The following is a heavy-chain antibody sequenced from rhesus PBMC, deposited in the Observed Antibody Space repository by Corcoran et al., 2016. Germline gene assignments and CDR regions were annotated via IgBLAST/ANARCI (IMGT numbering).Heavy chain of an antibody. CDR3: ARGDGGSSYGY. J-gene: IGHJ4*01. D-gene: IGHD4-29*01. V-gene: IGHV2-174*01. CDR2: IYWDDDK. Sequence: QVTLKESGPALVKPTQTLTLTCTFSGFSLTTSSMAVGWIRQPPGKALEWLALIYWDDDKRYSTSMKSRLTLSKDPSKNQVVLTMTNMDPVETATYYCARGDGGSSYGYWGQGVLVTVSS. CDR1: GFSLTTSSMA.